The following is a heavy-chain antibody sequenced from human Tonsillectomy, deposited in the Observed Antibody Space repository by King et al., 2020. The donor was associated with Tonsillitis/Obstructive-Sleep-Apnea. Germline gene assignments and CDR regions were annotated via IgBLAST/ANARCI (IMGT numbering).Heavy chain of an antibody. V-gene: IGHV3-48*02. D-gene: IGHD3-10*01. Sequence: LVESGGGLVQPGGSLRLSCAASGFTFISYTINWDRQAPGKGRECVSYIRSISCTIYYADSVNGRFTNSRDNAKNSLYLQMNSLRDEDTAVYYCARGRGSGWGQGTLVTVSS. CDR2: IRSISCTI. J-gene: IGHJ4*02. CDR3: ARGRGSG. CDR1: GFTFISYT.